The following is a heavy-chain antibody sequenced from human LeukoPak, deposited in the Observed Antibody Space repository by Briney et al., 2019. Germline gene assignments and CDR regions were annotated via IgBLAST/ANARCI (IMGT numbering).Heavy chain of an antibody. J-gene: IGHJ3*01. Sequence: GGSLRLSCAASGFTFSNAWMYWVRQAPGKGLEWVGRIESRSSGGTSDYAAPVKGRFTISRDDSKNTLYLQMNSLKPEDTAVYYCTTDAPYSYGSGTKTDAFDLWGQGTMVTVSS. V-gene: IGHV3-15*04. CDR1: GFTFSNAW. D-gene: IGHD3-10*01. CDR2: IESRSSGGTS. CDR3: TTDAPYSYGSGTKTDAFDL.